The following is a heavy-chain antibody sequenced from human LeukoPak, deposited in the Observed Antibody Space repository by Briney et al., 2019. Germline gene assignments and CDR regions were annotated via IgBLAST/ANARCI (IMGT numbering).Heavy chain of an antibody. Sequence: GGSLRLSCEVSGFSVDGNYMTWVRQAPGRVLEWVALIFSGDSTDYPDSVKGRFTISRDKSKNTLHPQMDSLRPEDTAMYYCALTYYFDRRGYSYFDYWGQGALVTVSS. CDR1: GFSVDGNY. V-gene: IGHV3-53*01. CDR3: ALTYYFDRRGYSYFDY. CDR2: IFSGDST. J-gene: IGHJ4*02. D-gene: IGHD3-22*01.